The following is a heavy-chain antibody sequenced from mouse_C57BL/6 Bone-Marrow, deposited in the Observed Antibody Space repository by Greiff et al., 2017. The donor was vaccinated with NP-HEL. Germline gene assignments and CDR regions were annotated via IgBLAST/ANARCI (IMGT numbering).Heavy chain of an antibody. CDR1: GYTFTSYW. CDR2: IDPSDSYT. Sequence: VQLQQSGAELVMPGASVKLSCKASGYTFTSYWMHWVKQRPGQGLEWIGEIDPSDSYTNYNQKFKGKSTLTVDKSSSTAYMQLSSLTSEDSAVYYCAREGNWAYYFDYWGQGTTLTDSS. D-gene: IGHD4-1*01. CDR3: AREGNWAYYFDY. V-gene: IGHV1-69*01. J-gene: IGHJ2*01.